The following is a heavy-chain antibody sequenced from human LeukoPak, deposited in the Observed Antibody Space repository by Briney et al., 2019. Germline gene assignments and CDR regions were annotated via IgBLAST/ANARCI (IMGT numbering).Heavy chain of an antibody. CDR2: ISGSGGST. D-gene: IGHD6-13*01. J-gene: IGHJ4*02. Sequence: GGSLRLSCAASGFTFSSYAMSWVRQAPGKGLEWVSAISGSGGSTYYADSVKGRFTISRDNSKNTLYLQMNSLGAEDTAVYYCAKVGRGGSWYYYNTKSDPFDYWGQGTLVTVSS. CDR3: AKVGRGGSWYYYNTKSDPFDY. CDR1: GFTFSSYA. V-gene: IGHV3-23*01.